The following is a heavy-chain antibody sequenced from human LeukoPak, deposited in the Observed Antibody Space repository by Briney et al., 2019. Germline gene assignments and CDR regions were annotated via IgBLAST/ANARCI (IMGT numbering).Heavy chain of an antibody. CDR1: GFTFSSYA. V-gene: IGHV3-23*01. CDR2: ISGSGGST. Sequence: GGSLRLSCAASGFTFSSYAMSWVRQAPGKGLEWVSAISGSGGSTYYADSVKGRFTISRDNSKNTPYLQMNSLRAEDTAVYYCAKGPYAGVYYFDYWGQGTLVTVSS. D-gene: IGHD2-2*01. CDR3: AKGPYAGVYYFDY. J-gene: IGHJ4*02.